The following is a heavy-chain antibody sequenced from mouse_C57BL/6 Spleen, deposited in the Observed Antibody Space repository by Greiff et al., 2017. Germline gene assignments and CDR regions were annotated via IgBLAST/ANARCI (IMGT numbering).Heavy chain of an antibody. CDR1: GYTFTDYE. V-gene: IGHV1-15*01. J-gene: IGHJ4*01. Sequence: QVQLQQSGAELVRPGASVTLSCKASGYTFTDYEMHWVKQTPVHGLEWIGAIDPETGGTAYNQKFKGKAILTADKSSSTAYMELRSLTSEDSAVYYCTRSRDYYYGSRVYAMDYWGQGTSVTVSS. D-gene: IGHD1-1*01. CDR3: TRSRDYYYGSRVYAMDY. CDR2: IDPETGGT.